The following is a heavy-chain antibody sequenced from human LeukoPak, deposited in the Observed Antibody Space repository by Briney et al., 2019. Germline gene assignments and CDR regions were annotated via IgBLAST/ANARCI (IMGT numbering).Heavy chain of an antibody. CDR2: IYHSGST. Sequence: PSETLSLTCAVSGYSISSGYYWGWIRQPPGKGLEWIGSIYHSGSTYYNPSLKSRVTISVDTSKNQFSLRLSSVTAADTAVYYCARRIVLVSAAIPLSRPWARFANWGQGTLVTVSS. CDR3: ARRIVLVSAAIPLSRPWARFAN. J-gene: IGHJ4*02. D-gene: IGHD2-2*02. CDR1: GYSISSGYY. V-gene: IGHV4-38-2*01.